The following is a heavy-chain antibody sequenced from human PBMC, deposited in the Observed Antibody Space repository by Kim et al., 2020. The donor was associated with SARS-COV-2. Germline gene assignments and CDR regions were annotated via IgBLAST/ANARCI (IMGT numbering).Heavy chain of an antibody. J-gene: IGHJ6*02. CDR2: IYYSGST. D-gene: IGHD3-3*01. CDR3: ARDGPPGYYDFWSGELFWGMDV. V-gene: IGHV4-31*03. Sequence: SETLSLTCTVSGGSISSGGYYWSWIRQHPGKGLEWIGYIYYSGSTYYNPSLKSRVTISVDTSKNQFSLKLSSVTAADTAVYYCARDGPPGYYDFWSGELFWGMDVWGQGTTVTVSS. CDR1: GGSISSGGYY.